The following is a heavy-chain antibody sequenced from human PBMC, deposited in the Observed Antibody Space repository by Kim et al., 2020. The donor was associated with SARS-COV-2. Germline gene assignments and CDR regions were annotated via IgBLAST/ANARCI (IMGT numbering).Heavy chain of an antibody. V-gene: IGHV3-21*01. CDR3: ARGDGYAYYYDSSGYYGVDGVPNY. CDR1: GFTFSSYS. Sequence: GGSLRLSCAASGFTFSSYSMNWVRQAPGKGLEWVSSISSSSSYIYYADSVKGRFTISRDNAKNSLYLQMNSLRAEDTAVNYCARGDGYAYYYDSSGYYGVDGVPNYWGQGTLVTVSS. D-gene: IGHD3-22*01. CDR2: ISSSSSYI. J-gene: IGHJ4*02.